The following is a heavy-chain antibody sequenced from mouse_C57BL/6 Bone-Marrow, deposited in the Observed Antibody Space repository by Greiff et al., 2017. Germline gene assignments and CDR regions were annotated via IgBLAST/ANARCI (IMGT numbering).Heavy chain of an antibody. V-gene: IGHV1-72*01. CDR2: IDPNSGGT. J-gene: IGHJ1*03. D-gene: IGHD1-1*01. Sequence: VQLQQPGAELVKPGASVKLSCKASGYTSTSYWMHWVKQRPGRGLEWIGRIDPNSGGTKYNEKFKSKATLTVDKPSSTAYMQLSSLTSEDSAVYYCARSGLITTVVARNWYFDVWGTGTTVTVSS. CDR1: GYTSTSYW. CDR3: ARSGLITTVVARNWYFDV.